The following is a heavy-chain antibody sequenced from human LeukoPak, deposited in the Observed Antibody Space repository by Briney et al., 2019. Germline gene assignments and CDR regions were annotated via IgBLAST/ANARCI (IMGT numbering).Heavy chain of an antibody. D-gene: IGHD3-16*01. Sequence: SETLSLTCTVSGGSTSSTSYYWGWIRQPPGKDLEWIGSIYYSGSTNYNPSLKSRVTISVDTSKNQFSLKLSSVTAADTAVYYCARSLGGRSGSVDYWGQGTLVTVSS. CDR3: ARSLGGRSGSVDY. J-gene: IGHJ4*02. CDR2: IYYSGST. CDR1: GGSTSSTSYY. V-gene: IGHV4-39*07.